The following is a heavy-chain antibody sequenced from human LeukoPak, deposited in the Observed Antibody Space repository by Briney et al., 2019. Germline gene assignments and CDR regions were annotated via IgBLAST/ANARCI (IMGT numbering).Heavy chain of an antibody. Sequence: PGGSLRLSCAASGFTFSSYAMNWVRQAPGKGLEWVSAISGSGGSTYYADSVKGRFTISRGNSKNTLYLQMNSLRAEDTAVYYCAKDSYYGSGSYYNLAWFDPWGQGTLVTVSS. J-gene: IGHJ5*02. CDR3: AKDSYYGSGSYYNLAWFDP. D-gene: IGHD3-10*01. CDR1: GFTFSSYA. V-gene: IGHV3-23*01. CDR2: ISGSGGST.